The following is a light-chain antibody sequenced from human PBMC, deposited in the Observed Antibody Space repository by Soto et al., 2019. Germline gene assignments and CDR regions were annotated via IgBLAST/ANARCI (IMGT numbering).Light chain of an antibody. CDR2: NVY. Sequence: QSGVSQPASVSGSPGQSITISRTGTSSDVGAYNFVSWHQQHPGKAPKLMIYNVYDRPSGISYRFSGSKSGNTASLTISGLQGEDEADYYCSAYTVSRTYVFGTGTKVTVL. V-gene: IGLV2-14*03. CDR3: SAYTVSRTYV. CDR1: SSDVGAYNF. J-gene: IGLJ1*01.